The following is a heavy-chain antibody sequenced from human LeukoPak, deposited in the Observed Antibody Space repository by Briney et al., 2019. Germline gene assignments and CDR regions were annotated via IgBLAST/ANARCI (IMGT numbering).Heavy chain of an antibody. Sequence: SETLSLTCTVSGGSISSYYWSWIRQPPGKGLEWIGYIYYSGSTNYNPSLKSRVTISVDTSKNQFSLKLSSVTAADTAVYYCARIHSSGWGANWFDPWGQGTLVTVSP. CDR1: GGSISSYY. V-gene: IGHV4-59*01. CDR2: IYYSGST. J-gene: IGHJ5*02. D-gene: IGHD6-19*01. CDR3: ARIHSSGWGANWFDP.